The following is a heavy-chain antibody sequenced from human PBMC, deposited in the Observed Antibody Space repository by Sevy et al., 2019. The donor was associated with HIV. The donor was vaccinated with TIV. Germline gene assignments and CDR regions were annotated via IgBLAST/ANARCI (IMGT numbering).Heavy chain of an antibody. Sequence: GGSLRLSCVASGFTVSSNYMSWVRQAPGKGLEWVSVIYSGGSTYYADSVKGRFTISRDNSKNTLYLQMNSLRAEDTAVYYCARDVYGSGSYYNRIPNFDYWGQGTLVTVSS. CDR2: IYSGGST. D-gene: IGHD3-10*01. V-gene: IGHV3-66*02. CDR3: ARDVYGSGSYYNRIPNFDY. J-gene: IGHJ4*02. CDR1: GFTVSSNY.